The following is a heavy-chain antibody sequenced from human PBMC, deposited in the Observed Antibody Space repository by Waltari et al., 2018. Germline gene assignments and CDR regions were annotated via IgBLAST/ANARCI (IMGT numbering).Heavy chain of an antibody. V-gene: IGHV3-49*04. CDR1: GFTFGDYA. D-gene: IGHD3-22*01. J-gene: IGHJ4*02. Sequence: EVQLVESGGGLVQPGRSLRLSCTASGFTFGDYAMSWVRQAPGKGLEWVGFIRSKAYGGTTEYAASVKGRFTISRDDSKSIAYLQMNSLKTEDTAVYYCTRDGYDSSGPHGYWGQGTLVTVSS. CDR2: IRSKAYGGTT. CDR3: TRDGYDSSGPHGY.